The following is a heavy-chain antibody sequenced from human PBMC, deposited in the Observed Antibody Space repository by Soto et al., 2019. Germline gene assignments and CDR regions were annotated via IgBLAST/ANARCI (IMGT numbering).Heavy chain of an antibody. CDR3: VSDRGYGHASVPYS. D-gene: IGHD5-18*01. J-gene: IGHJ4*02. CDR1: GFAFSSYG. V-gene: IGHV3-30*03. Sequence: QAQLVESGGGVVQPGRSLRLSCAASGFAFSSYGMHWVRQAPGTGLGWVAVISYDGSLQYYADSVKGRLTISRDNSKNMVLLQMSSLRAEDTAVYYCVSDRGYGHASVPYSWGQGTLVSVSS. CDR2: ISYDGSLQ.